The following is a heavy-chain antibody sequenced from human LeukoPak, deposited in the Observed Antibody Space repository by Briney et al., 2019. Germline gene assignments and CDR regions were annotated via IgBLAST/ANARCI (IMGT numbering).Heavy chain of an antibody. CDR3: ARNSPRDIAGRQFLPGVLALLSQCDNCFDP. D-gene: IGHD3-3*02. J-gene: IGHJ5*02. CDR2: INTYNGNT. V-gene: IGHV1-18*04. CDR1: GYTFTNYG. Sequence: ASVKVSCKASGYTFTNYGISWVRQAPGQGLEWMGWINTYNGNTNYAQKVQGRVTMTTDTSTSTAYMELRSLRSDDTAVYYCARNSPRDIAGRQFLPGVLALLSQCDNCFDPWGQGTLVSVSS.